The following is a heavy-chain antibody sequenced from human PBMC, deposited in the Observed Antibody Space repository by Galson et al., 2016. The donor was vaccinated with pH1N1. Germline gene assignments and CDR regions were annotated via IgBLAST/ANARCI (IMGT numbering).Heavy chain of an antibody. CDR1: GGTFFTYA. CDR2: IIPIFGTT. V-gene: IGHV1-69*13. J-gene: IGHJ6*02. CDR3: ASRYTGPDRIYLYNAMDV. Sequence: SVKVSCKASGGTFFTYAITWVRQAPGQGLEWMGGIIPIFGTTNYAQKFQGRVTITADESTSTAYLQLSSLRSDDTAVYYCASRYTGPDRIYLYNAMDVWGQGTTVTVSS. D-gene: IGHD5-12*01.